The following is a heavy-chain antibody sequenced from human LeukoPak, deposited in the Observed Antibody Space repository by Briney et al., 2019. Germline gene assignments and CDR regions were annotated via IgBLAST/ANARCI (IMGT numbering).Heavy chain of an antibody. CDR3: AKVRLGGDTFDI. V-gene: IGHV3-23*01. CDR2: LNGGGGDT. CDR1: GFTFSSYA. J-gene: IGHJ3*02. Sequence: SGGSLRLSCAASGFTFSSYAMCWVRKAPGKGLDWVSGLNGGGGDTYYANSVKGRFTISRDNSKNTLYLQINSLRAEDTAVYYCAKVRLGGDTFDIWGQGTMVSVSS. D-gene: IGHD1-26*01.